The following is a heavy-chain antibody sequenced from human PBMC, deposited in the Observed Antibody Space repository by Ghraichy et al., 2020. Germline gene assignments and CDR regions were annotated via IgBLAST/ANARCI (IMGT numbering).Heavy chain of an antibody. CDR2: ISSTSYYI. D-gene: IGHD6-19*01. V-gene: IGHV3-21*01. CDR1: GFTFSTYT. CDR3: ARDGYSTGWYGRPTPYYFDH. Sequence: GGSLRLSCAASGFTFSTYTMNWVRQAPGKGLEWVSSISSTSYYIYYADSVKGRFTISRDNAKNSLYLQMNSLRAGDTAVYYCARDGYSTGWYGRPTPYYFDHWGQGSLVTVSS. J-gene: IGHJ4*02.